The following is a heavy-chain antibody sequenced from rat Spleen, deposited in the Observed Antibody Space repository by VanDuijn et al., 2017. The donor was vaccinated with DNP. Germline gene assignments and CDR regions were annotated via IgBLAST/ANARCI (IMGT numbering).Heavy chain of an antibody. V-gene: IGHV2-6*01. J-gene: IGHJ2*01. Sequence: QVQLKESGPGLVQPSQTLSLTCTVSGFSLTSYTVNWVRQPPGKGLEWIAAISSGGSTYYNSALKSRLSISRDTSKSQVFLNVNSLQTEDTATYYCARDPNWGDYWGQGVMVTVSS. D-gene: IGHD5-1*01. CDR3: ARDPNWGDY. CDR2: ISSGGST. CDR1: GFSLTSYT.